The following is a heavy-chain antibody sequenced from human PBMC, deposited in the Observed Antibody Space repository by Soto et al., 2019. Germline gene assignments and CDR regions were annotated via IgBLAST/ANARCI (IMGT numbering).Heavy chain of an antibody. CDR1: GFTFSGSA. Sequence: GGSLRLSCAASGFTFSGSAMHWVRQASGKGLEWVGRIRSKANSYATAYAASVKGRFTISRDDSKNTAYLQMNSLKTEDTAVYYCTRHTDTAMVPDYYYYYYMDVWGKGTTVTVSS. V-gene: IGHV3-73*01. CDR3: TRHTDTAMVPDYYYYYYMDV. J-gene: IGHJ6*03. D-gene: IGHD5-18*01. CDR2: IRSKANSYAT.